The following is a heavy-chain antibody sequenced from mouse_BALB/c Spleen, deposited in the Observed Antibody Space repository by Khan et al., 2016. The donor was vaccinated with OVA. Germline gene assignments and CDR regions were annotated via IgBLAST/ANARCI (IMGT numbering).Heavy chain of an antibody. D-gene: IGHD4-1*01. J-gene: IGHJ3*01. CDR3: ASHLTGSSAY. Sequence: DVMLVESGGDLVKPGGSLRLSCAASGFTFSAYGMSWVRQPPDKRLEWVFTINSDGYYTYYPDTVKGRFTISRNNAENTLYLQMNSLKSEDTAIYYCASHLTGSSAYWGQGTLVTVSA. CDR1: GFTFSAYG. V-gene: IGHV5-6*02. CDR2: INSDGYYT.